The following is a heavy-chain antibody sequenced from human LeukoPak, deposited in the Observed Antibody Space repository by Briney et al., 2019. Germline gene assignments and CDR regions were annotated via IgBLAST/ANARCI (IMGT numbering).Heavy chain of an antibody. V-gene: IGHV1-69*13. D-gene: IGHD2-2*01. Sequence: GASVTVSFKASGGTFSSYAISWVRQAPGQGLEWMGGIIPIFGTANYAQKFQGRVTITADESTSTAYMELSSLRSEDTAVYYCARGVVPAANAIPLDYWGQGTLVTVSS. CDR2: IIPIFGTA. J-gene: IGHJ4*02. CDR1: GGTFSSYA. CDR3: ARGVVPAANAIPLDY.